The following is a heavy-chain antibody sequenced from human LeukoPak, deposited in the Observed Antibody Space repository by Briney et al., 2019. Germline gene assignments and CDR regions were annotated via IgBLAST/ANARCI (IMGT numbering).Heavy chain of an antibody. D-gene: IGHD2-21*01. V-gene: IGHV1-2*02. Sequence: ASVTVSFKTSGYSFTDYYMHWVRQAPGQGLEWMGWINPNSGGTSAAQKFQGRVTMTRDTSITTVYMEVSWLTSDDTAIYYCARADRLHGGPYLIGPWGQGTLVTVSS. J-gene: IGHJ5*02. CDR3: ARADRLHGGPYLIGP. CDR2: INPNSGGT. CDR1: GYSFTDYY.